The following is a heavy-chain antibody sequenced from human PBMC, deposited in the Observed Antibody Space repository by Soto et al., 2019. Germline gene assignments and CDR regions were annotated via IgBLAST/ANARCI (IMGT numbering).Heavy chain of an antibody. CDR1: GYTFNSYY. J-gene: IGHJ2*01. D-gene: IGHD5-18*01. CDR3: ARGGYDWYFDL. V-gene: IGHV1-46*02. Sequence: QVQLVQSGAEVKKPGASVKVSCKASGYTFNSYYINWVRQAPGQGLEWMGIFNPSGGSTNYPQKLQGIVTLNRDTSTSTVYMELSSLRSEDTAIYYCARGGYDWYFDLWGRGTLVTVSS. CDR2: FNPSGGST.